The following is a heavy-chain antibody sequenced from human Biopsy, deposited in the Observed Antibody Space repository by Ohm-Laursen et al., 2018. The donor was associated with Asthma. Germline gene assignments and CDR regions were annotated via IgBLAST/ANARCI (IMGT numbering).Heavy chain of an antibody. CDR2: IYSGGTS. Sequence: SLRLSCTASGFAVSRDYMFWVRQAPGRGLEWVSVIYSGGTSHTADSVRGRFTISRDFSKNTLHLQMHSLRVEDTAVYYCARGDSSNWSQYYFDYWGQGTLVTVSS. V-gene: IGHV3-53*01. CDR1: GFAVSRDY. J-gene: IGHJ4*02. D-gene: IGHD3-22*01. CDR3: ARGDSSNWSQYYFDY.